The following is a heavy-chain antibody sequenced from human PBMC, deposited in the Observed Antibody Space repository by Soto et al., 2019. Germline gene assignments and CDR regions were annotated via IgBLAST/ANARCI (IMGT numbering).Heavy chain of an antibody. CDR1: GDSVSSNSSG. V-gene: IGHV6-1*01. CDR2: TFYRSKWYN. CDR3: ARVVGSSEHDY. Sequence: SQTLSLTCVISGDSVSSNSSGWNCISQSPSRGLEWLGRTFYRSKWYNDYAVSVKSRITIKPDTSKNQFSLQLNSVTPEDTAVYYCARVVGSSEHDYWGQGTLVTVSS. J-gene: IGHJ4*02. D-gene: IGHD6-13*01.